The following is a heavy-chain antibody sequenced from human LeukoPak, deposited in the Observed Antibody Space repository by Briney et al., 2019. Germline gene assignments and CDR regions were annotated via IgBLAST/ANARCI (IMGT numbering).Heavy chain of an antibody. J-gene: IGHJ3*02. CDR2: INHSGST. V-gene: IGHV4-34*01. CDR3: ARAADYDDSSGYLPSNAFDI. CDR1: GGSFSGYY. D-gene: IGHD3-22*01. Sequence: SETLSLTCAVYGGSFSGYYWSWIRQPPGKGLEWIGEINHSGSTNYNPSLKSRVTISVDTSKNQFSLKLSSVTAADTAVYYCARAADYDDSSGYLPSNAFDIWGQGTMVTVSS.